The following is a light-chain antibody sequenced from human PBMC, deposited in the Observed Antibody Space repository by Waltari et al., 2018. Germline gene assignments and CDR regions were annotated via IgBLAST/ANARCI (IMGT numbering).Light chain of an antibody. Sequence: EIVLTPSPVSLSLSLGDRATVSCRASQCVSRALAWYQQKPGQAPSILIYGASTRATGIPDRFSGSGSGTDVSLTISRLEPDDFAVYYCQNYLRLPVTFGQGTTVEI. CDR3: QNYLRLPVT. CDR1: QCVSRA. CDR2: GAS. J-gene: IGKJ1*01. V-gene: IGKV3-20*01.